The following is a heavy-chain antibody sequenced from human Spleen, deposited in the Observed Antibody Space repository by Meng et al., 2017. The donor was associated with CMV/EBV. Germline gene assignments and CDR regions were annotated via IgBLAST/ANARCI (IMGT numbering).Heavy chain of an antibody. CDR1: GFTFSDSG. J-gene: IGHJ4*02. D-gene: IGHD6-13*01. V-gene: IGHV3-30*02. CDR2: IQYDGRNE. CDR3: AKSPYSSTWYDHYFDY. Sequence: GESLKISCAASGFTFSDSGMHWVRQAPGKGPEWVAFIQYDGRNEYYADSVRGRFTISRDNSKNTPCLQMKSLRAEDTAVYYCAKSPYSSTWYDHYFDYWGQGTLVTVSS.